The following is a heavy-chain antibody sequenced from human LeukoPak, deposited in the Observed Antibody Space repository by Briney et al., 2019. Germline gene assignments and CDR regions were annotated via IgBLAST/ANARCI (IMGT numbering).Heavy chain of an antibody. D-gene: IGHD2-8*01. CDR2: INHSGST. Sequence: PSETLSLTCAVYGGSFSGYYWSWIRQPPGKGLEWIGEINHSGSTNYNPSLKSRVTISVDTSKNQFSLKLSSVTAADTAVYYCARDCGSTNGVCYVNYWGQGTLVTVSS. V-gene: IGHV4-34*01. CDR3: ARDCGSTNGVCYVNY. CDR1: GGSFSGYY. J-gene: IGHJ4*02.